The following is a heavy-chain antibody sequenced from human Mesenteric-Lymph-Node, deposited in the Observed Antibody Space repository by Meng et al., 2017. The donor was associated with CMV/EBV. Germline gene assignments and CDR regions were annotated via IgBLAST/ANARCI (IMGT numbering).Heavy chain of an antibody. Sequence: CKASGYSFTSYWIGWVRQMPGKGLEWMGIIYPDDSDTRYSPSFQGQVTVSADKSLNTAYLQWTSLKASDTAMYYCARGTTGTGAFAYWGQGTLVTVSS. J-gene: IGHJ4*02. D-gene: IGHD1-1*01. V-gene: IGHV5-51*01. CDR1: GYSFTSYW. CDR3: ARGTTGTGAFAY. CDR2: IYPDDSDT.